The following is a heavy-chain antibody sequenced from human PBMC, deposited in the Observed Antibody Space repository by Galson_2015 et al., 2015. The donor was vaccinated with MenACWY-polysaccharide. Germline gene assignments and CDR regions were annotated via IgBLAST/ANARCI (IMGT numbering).Heavy chain of an antibody. CDR3: ARGRALTDY. CDR2: IFYTGST. V-gene: IGHV4-59*02. J-gene: IGHJ4*02. Sequence: ETLSLTCSLSGGSVKNSYWSWFRQPPGKGLEWIGYIFYTGSTTYNPFLKSRVTISIDASESHFSLNLTSVTAADTAVYYCARGRALTDYWGQGTLVTVSS. CDR1: GGSVKNSY.